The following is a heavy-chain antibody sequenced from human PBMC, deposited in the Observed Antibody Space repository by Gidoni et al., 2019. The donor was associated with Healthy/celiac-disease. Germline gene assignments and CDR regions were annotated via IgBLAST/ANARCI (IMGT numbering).Heavy chain of an antibody. CDR2: ISGSGGST. J-gene: IGHJ4*02. D-gene: IGHD4-17*01. V-gene: IGHV3-23*01. CDR1: GFTLSSYS. CDR3: AKDYGDYRAY. Sequence: EVQLLESGGGLVQPGGSLRLYCAASGFTLSSYSMSLVRQAPGKWLEWVSAISGSGGSTYYADSVKGRYTISRDNAKNTLYLQMNSLRAEDTAVYYCAKDYGDYRAYWGQGTLVTVSS.